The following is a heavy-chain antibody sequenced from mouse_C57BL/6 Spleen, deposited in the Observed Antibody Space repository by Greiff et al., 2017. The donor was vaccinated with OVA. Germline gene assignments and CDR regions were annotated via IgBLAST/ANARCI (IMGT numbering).Heavy chain of an antibody. CDR1: GYTFTSYW. V-gene: IGHV1-69*01. CDR2: IDPSDSYT. Sequence: QVQLQQPGAELVMPGASVKLSCKASGYTFTSYWMHWVKQRPGQGLEWIGEIDPSDSYTNYNQKFKGKSTLTVDKSSSTAYMQLSSLTSEDSAVYYCARREAHWYFDVWGTGTTVTVSS. CDR3: ARREAHWYFDV. J-gene: IGHJ1*03.